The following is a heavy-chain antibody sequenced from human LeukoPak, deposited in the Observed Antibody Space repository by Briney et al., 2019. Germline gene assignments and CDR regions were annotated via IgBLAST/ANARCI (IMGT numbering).Heavy chain of an antibody. CDR1: GGPISSGGYY. Sequence: SETLSLTCTVSGGPISSGGYYWSWIRQHPGKGLEWIGYIYYGGSTYYDPSLKSRVTISVDTSKNQFSLKLSSVTAADTAVYYCARESITMVRGVISDGMDVWGKGTTVTVSS. CDR3: ARESITMVRGVISDGMDV. V-gene: IGHV4-31*03. J-gene: IGHJ6*04. CDR2: IYYGGST. D-gene: IGHD3-10*01.